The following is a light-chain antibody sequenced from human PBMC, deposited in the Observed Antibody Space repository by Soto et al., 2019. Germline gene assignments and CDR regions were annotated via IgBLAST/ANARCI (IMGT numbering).Light chain of an antibody. CDR3: QHYNSYSEA. CDR1: QTISSW. J-gene: IGKJ1*01. Sequence: DIQMTQSPSTLSGSVGDRVTITCRARQTISSWLAWYQQKPGKAPKLLIYKASTLKSGVPSRFRGSGSGTEFTLTISSLQPDDFATYYCQHYNSYSEAFGQGTKVELK. V-gene: IGKV1-5*03. CDR2: KAS.